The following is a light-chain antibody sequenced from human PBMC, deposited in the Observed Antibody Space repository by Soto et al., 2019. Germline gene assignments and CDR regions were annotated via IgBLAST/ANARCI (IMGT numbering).Light chain of an antibody. CDR2: EVS. CDR3: SSYTSSGTLV. Sequence: QSALTQPASVSGSLGQSITISCTGTTTDIRRYNYVSWYQHHPDKAPKLILYEVSNRPSGVSDRFSGSKSGTTASLTISRLQPEDEASYYCSSYTSSGTLVFGGGTKVTVL. V-gene: IGLV2-14*01. CDR1: TTDIRRYNY. J-gene: IGLJ2*01.